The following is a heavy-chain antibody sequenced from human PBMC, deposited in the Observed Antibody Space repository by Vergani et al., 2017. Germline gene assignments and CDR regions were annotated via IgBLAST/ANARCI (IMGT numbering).Heavy chain of an antibody. Sequence: QVQLVESGGGVVQPGRSLRLSCTPSGFTFSTYAMHWVRQAPGKGLEWVAIIYYDGSKKYYADSVKGRFTIARDNSRNTLDLLMSSLGAEDTAIYYCVREGSYCGSTTCRNPGYVYYYHMDVWGEGTTVTVSS. CDR1: GFTFSTYA. J-gene: IGHJ6*03. CDR3: VREGSYCGSTTCRNPGYVYYYHMDV. V-gene: IGHV3-33*01. D-gene: IGHD2-21*01. CDR2: IYYDGSKK.